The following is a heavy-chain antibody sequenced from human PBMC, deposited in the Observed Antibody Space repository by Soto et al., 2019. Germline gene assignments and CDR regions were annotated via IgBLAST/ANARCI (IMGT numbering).Heavy chain of an antibody. D-gene: IGHD3-3*01. CDR2: IYPGDSDT. V-gene: IGHV5-51*01. J-gene: IGHJ6*02. Sequence: GESLKISCKGSANTFASHWVAWVRQKPGKGLEVMGVIYPGDSDTEYSPSFRGQVTISVDKSISTAYLHWRGLKASDTAMYYCARTGGFTVFRVVSSLHYGMDLWGQGTTVTVSS. CDR1: ANTFASHW. CDR3: ARTGGFTVFRVVSSLHYGMDL.